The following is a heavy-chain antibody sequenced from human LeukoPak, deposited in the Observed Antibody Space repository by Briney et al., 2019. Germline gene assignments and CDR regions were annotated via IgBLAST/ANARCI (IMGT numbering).Heavy chain of an antibody. CDR1: GFPFSHYG. CDR3: AELGITMIGGV. CDR2: ISSSGSTI. Sequence: PGGSLRLSCATSGFPFSHYGMNWVRQAPGKGLEWVSYISSSGSTIYYADSVKGRFTISRDNAKNSLYLQMNSLRAEDTAVYYCAELGITMIGGVWGKGTTVTISS. J-gene: IGHJ6*04. V-gene: IGHV3-48*04. D-gene: IGHD3-10*02.